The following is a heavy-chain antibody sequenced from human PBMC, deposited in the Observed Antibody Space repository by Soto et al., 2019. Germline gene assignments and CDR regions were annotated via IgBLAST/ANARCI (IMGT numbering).Heavy chain of an antibody. CDR3: ARGGYCSGGSCLMVDYYFDY. D-gene: IGHD2-15*01. J-gene: IGHJ4*02. CDR2: IYYSGST. CDR1: GGSISSGGYY. Sequence: SETLSLTCTVSGGSISSGGYYWSWIRQHPGKGLEWIGYIYYSGSTYYNPSLKSRVTISVDTSKNQFSLKLSSVTAADTAVYYCARGGYCSGGSCLMVDYYFDYWGQGTLVTVSS. V-gene: IGHV4-31*03.